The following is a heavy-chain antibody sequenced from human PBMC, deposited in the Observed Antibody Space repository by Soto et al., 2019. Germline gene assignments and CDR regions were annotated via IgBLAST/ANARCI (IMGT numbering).Heavy chain of an antibody. J-gene: IGHJ6*02. Sequence: SETLSLTCAVSGGSISSGDHSWSWIRQPPGKGLEWIGYIYHSGSTYYNPSLKSRVTISVDRSKNQFSLNLSSVTAADTAVYYCASSVTTSFYYYGMDVWGQGTTVTVSS. V-gene: IGHV4-30-2*01. CDR2: IYHSGST. CDR3: ASSVTTSFYYYGMDV. CDR1: GGSISSGDHS. D-gene: IGHD4-17*01.